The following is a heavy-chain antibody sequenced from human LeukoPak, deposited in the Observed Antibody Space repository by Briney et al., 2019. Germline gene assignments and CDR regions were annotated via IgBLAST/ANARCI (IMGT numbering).Heavy chain of an antibody. Sequence: ASVKVSCKASGYTFTSYDINWVRQATGQGLEWMGWMNPNSGNTGYARKFQGRVTMTRNTSISTAYMELSSLRSEDTAVYYCARGDRYYDYVWGSYRYMPDYWGQGTLVTVSS. V-gene: IGHV1-8*01. CDR2: MNPNSGNT. D-gene: IGHD3-16*02. CDR1: GYTFTSYD. CDR3: ARGDRYYDYVWGSYRYMPDY. J-gene: IGHJ4*02.